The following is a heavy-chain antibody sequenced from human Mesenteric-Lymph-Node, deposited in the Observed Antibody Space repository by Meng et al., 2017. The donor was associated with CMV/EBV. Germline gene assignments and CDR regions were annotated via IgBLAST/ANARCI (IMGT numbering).Heavy chain of an antibody. CDR1: GFIFGDYY. Sequence: AAYGFIFGDYYMDWVRQAPGKGLEWVGRSRKKTNDYTTEYAASVKGRFTISRDDSKNSLYLQMKSLKNEDTAVYYCARTNPGDALDIWGQGTMVTVSS. CDR3: ARTNPGDALDI. CDR2: SRKKTNDYTT. J-gene: IGHJ3*02. V-gene: IGHV3-72*01.